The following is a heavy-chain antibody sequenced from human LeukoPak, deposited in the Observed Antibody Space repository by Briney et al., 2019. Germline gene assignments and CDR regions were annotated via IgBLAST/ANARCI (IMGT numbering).Heavy chain of an antibody. CDR1: GYTFTSYD. V-gene: IGHV1-8*01. D-gene: IGHD3-10*01. J-gene: IGHJ5*02. CDR3: ARGRRVYYGSGRRGNWFDP. Sequence: ASVKVSCKASGYTFTSYDINGVRQATGQGLDWRGCTNPNSGNTGYAQKFQGRVTMTRNASISTAYMELSSLRSEDTAVYYCARGRRVYYGSGRRGNWFDPWGQGTLVTVSS. CDR2: TNPNSGNT.